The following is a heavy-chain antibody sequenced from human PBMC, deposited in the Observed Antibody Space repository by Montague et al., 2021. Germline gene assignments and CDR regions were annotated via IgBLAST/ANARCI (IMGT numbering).Heavy chain of an antibody. CDR2: IKPDGSEQ. Sequence: SRRLSCAASEFPFGNYWMSWVRQVPVKGLEWVANIKPDGSEQYYVDSVKGRFTISRDNAKNSLNLQMNSLRDEDTAVYFCSRGAAYWGQGTLVTVS. J-gene: IGHJ4*02. CDR3: SRGAAY. V-gene: IGHV3-7*04. CDR1: EFPFGNYW.